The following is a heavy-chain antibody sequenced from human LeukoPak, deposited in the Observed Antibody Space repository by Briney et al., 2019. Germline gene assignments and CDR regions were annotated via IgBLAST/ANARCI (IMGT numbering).Heavy chain of an antibody. Sequence: GGSLRLSCAASGFTVSNNYMSWVRQAPGKGLEWVSVIYSGGSTYYADSVKGRFTISRDNSKNTLYLQMNSLRAEDTAVYYCARDYYGSGSSNWFDPWGQGTLVTVSS. CDR3: ARDYYGSGSSNWFDP. D-gene: IGHD3-10*01. CDR1: GFTVSNNY. V-gene: IGHV3-66*01. CDR2: IYSGGST. J-gene: IGHJ5*02.